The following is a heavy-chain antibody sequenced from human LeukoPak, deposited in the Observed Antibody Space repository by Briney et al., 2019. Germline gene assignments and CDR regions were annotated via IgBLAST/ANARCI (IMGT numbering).Heavy chain of an antibody. D-gene: IGHD3-16*01. CDR2: LRYDGSSK. V-gene: IGHV3-30*02. CDR3: AKDSVYGGWGNAFDI. CDR1: EFTFSNSG. J-gene: IGHJ3*02. Sequence: PGGSLRLSCAASEFTFSNSGMHWLRQAPGKGLEWVAFLRYDGSSKFYTDSVKGRFTISRDSSKNTLYLQMNSLRVEDAALYYCAKDSVYGGWGNAFDIWGQGTMVTVSS.